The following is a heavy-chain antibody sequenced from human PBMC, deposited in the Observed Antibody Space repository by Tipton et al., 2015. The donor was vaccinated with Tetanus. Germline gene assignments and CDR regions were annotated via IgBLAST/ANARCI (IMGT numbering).Heavy chain of an antibody. Sequence: SLRLSCAASGFTFSSYATHWVRQAPGKGLEWVAVISYDGSNKYYADSVKGRFTISRDNAKNSLYLQMNSLRAEDTAVYYCARDGYSSIWYYYYYGMDVWGQGTTVTVSS. CDR3: ARDGYSSIWYYYYYGMDV. CDR2: ISYDGSNK. J-gene: IGHJ6*02. CDR1: GFTFSSYA. V-gene: IGHV3-30-3*01. D-gene: IGHD6-13*01.